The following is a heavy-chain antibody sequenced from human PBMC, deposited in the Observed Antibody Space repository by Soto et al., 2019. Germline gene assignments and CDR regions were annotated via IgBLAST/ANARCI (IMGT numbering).Heavy chain of an antibody. CDR1: GYTFTSYT. J-gene: IGHJ4*02. Sequence: QVQLVQSGAEVKMPGASVRVSCKASGYTFTSYTMHWVRQAPGQRPEWMGWINTDNGNTKYSKEFQDRVTITKDTSASTAYMELSSLRSEDTAVYYCARDSSTTWWSSWYWGQGTLVTVSS. D-gene: IGHD6-13*01. CDR2: INTDNGNT. CDR3: ARDSSTTWWSSWY. V-gene: IGHV1-3*04.